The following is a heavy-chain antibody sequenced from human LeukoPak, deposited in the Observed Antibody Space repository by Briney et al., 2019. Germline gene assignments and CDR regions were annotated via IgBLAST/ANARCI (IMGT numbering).Heavy chain of an antibody. CDR1: GGSISTYY. J-gene: IGHJ4*02. D-gene: IGHD4-23*01. CDR3: ARDTGTVVDS. Sequence: PSETLSLTCTVSGGSISTYYWSWIRQPPGKGLEWVAYIYYSGSTNYNPSLKSRVTTSVDTSKNQFSLKLSSVTAADTAVYYCARDTGTVVDSWGQGTLVTVSS. V-gene: IGHV4-59*01. CDR2: IYYSGST.